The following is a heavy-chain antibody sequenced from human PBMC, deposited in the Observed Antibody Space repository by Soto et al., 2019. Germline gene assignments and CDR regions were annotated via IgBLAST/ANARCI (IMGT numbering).Heavy chain of an antibody. CDR2: ISSNGGST. J-gene: IGHJ3*02. CDR3: VKGGYSGYTAAFDI. D-gene: IGHD5-12*01. CDR1: GFTFSSYA. Sequence: PGGSLRLSCSASGFTFSSYAMHWVRQAPGKGLEYVSAISSNGGSTYYADSVKGRFTISRDNSKNTLYLQMSSLRAEDTAVYYCVKGGYSGYTAAFDIWGQGTMVTVSS. V-gene: IGHV3-64D*08.